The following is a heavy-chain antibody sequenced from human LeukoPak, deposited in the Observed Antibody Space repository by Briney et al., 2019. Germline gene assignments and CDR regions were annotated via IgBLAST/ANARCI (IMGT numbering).Heavy chain of an antibody. CDR1: GFTFSSYA. V-gene: IGHV3-23*01. CDR2: ISGSGGST. CDR3: ATGAREPPNYYGSGSYWALFDY. J-gene: IGHJ4*02. D-gene: IGHD3-10*01. Sequence: GGSLRLSCAASGFTFSSYAMSWVRQAPGKGLEWVSAISGSGGSTYYADSVKGRFTISRDNSKNTLYLQMNSLRAEDTAVYYCATGAREPPNYYGSGSYWALFDYWGQGTLVTVSS.